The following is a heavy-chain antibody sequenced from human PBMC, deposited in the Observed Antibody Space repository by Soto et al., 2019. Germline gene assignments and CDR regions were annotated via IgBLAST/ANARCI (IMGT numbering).Heavy chain of an antibody. CDR1: GFTFSSYE. CDR3: TRERGRGYSSGWESHDAFDF. CDR2: ISSSGSTI. V-gene: IGHV3-48*03. J-gene: IGHJ3*01. Sequence: EVQLVESGGGLVQPGGSLRLSCAASGFTFSSYEMNWVRQAPGKGLEWVSYISSSGSTIYYADSVKGRFTISRDNANNSLYLKMTSQSAEDTAVYDCTRERGRGYSSGWESHDAFDFWGQGTMVTVSS. D-gene: IGHD6-19*01.